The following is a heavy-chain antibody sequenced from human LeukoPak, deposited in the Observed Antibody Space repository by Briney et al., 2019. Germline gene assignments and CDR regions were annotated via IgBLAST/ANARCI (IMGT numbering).Heavy chain of an antibody. J-gene: IGHJ6*03. CDR1: GFTVSSNY. V-gene: IGHV3-53*01. Sequence: TGGSLRLSCAASGFTVSSNYMSWVRQAPGKGLEWVSVIYSGGSIYYADSVKGRFTISRDNSKNTLYLQMNSLRAEDTAVYYCARGREGYCSSTSCYRRYYYYYMDVWGKGTTVTVSS. D-gene: IGHD2-2*01. CDR2: IYSGGSI. CDR3: ARGREGYCSSTSCYRRYYYYYMDV.